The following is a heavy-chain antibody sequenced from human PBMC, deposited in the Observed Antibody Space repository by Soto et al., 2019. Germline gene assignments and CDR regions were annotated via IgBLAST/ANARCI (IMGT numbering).Heavy chain of an antibody. J-gene: IGHJ5*02. V-gene: IGHV3-23*01. D-gene: IGHD1-26*01. CDR1: GFTFSSYA. Sequence: GGSLRLSCAASGFTFSSYAMIWVRQAPGQGLTCVSGISGGGSSTFYADSVKGRFTISRDNSKNTLYLQMNSLKAEDTAVYYCAKGGVPSWGQGTLVTVSS. CDR3: AKGGVPS. CDR2: ISGGGSST.